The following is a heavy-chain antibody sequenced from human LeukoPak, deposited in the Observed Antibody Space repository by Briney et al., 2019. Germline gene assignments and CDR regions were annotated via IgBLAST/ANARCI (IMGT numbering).Heavy chain of an antibody. Sequence: PGGSLRLSCAASGFTFSSYAMSWVRQAPGKGLEWVSAISGSGGSTYYADSVKGRFTISRDNSKNTLYLQMNSLRAEDTAVYYCAKSPSRGYSYGYFDYWGQGTLVTASS. CDR1: GFTFSSYA. CDR2: ISGSGGST. D-gene: IGHD5-18*01. CDR3: AKSPSRGYSYGYFDY. J-gene: IGHJ4*02. V-gene: IGHV3-23*01.